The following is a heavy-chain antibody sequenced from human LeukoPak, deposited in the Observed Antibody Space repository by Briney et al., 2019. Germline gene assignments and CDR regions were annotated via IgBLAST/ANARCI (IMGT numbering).Heavy chain of an antibody. J-gene: IGHJ5*01. CDR1: GYSFTTYW. V-gene: IGHV5-51*01. CDR3: ARSNNWYDY. CDR2: IYPGDSDI. Sequence: ESLKISCKGSGYSFTTYWIAWVRQMPGKGLEWMGIIYPGDSDIRYSPSFQGQVTISADKSINTAYLQWSSLRASDTAMYYCARSNNWYDYWGQGALVTVSS.